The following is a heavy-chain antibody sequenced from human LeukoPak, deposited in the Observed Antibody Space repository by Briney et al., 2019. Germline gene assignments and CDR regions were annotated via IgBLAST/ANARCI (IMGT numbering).Heavy chain of an antibody. J-gene: IGHJ4*02. Sequence: GGSLRLSCAASGFTFSTYDMTWVRQAPGKGLEWVSSISGSGGSTYYADSVKGRFTTSRDNSKNTLYLQMNGLRAEDTAVYYCAKDLAAVPGNKYFAYWGQGTLVTVPS. D-gene: IGHD6-19*01. CDR1: GFTFSTYD. CDR2: ISGSGGST. CDR3: AKDLAAVPGNKYFAY. V-gene: IGHV3-23*01.